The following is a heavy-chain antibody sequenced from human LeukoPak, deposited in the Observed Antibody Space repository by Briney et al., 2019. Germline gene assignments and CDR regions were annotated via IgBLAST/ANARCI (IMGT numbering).Heavy chain of an antibody. D-gene: IGHD4-17*01. J-gene: IGHJ5*02. V-gene: IGHV3-21*01. Sequence: GGSLRLSCAASGFTFSSYSMNWVRQAPGKGLEWVSSISSSSSYIYYADSVKGRFTISRDNAKNSLYLQMNSLRAEDTAVYYCARDLFDDYVVPYNWFDPWGQGTLVTVSS. CDR1: GFTFSSYS. CDR2: ISSSSSYI. CDR3: ARDLFDDYVVPYNWFDP.